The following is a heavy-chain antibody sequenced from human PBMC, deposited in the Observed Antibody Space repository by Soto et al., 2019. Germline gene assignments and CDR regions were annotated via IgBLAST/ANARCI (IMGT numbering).Heavy chain of an antibody. J-gene: IGHJ4*02. CDR1: GLTFSVPA. CDR3: ATVHNTSRSFNY. V-gene: IGHV3-23*01. CDR2: TGLSGRTT. D-gene: IGHD1-20*01. Sequence: LRLSCVASGLTFSVPAITWVRQAPGKGLEWVSTTGLSGRTTFYGDSVKGRFTVSRDNAKNTLDLQMSSLRADDTAVYYCATVHNTSRSFNYWGRGTLVTVSS.